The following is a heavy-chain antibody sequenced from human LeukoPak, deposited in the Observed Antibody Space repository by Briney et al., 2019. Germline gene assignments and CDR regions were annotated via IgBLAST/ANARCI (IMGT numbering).Heavy chain of an antibody. D-gene: IGHD1-14*01. CDR2: LYSDGNT. J-gene: IGHJ4*02. CDR3: ARGVEPLAANTLAY. CDR1: GLTVINND. Sequence: GGSLRLSCAASGLTVINNDMTWVRQAPGKGLEWVSVLYSDGNTKYADSVQGRFTISRDNSKNTLYLEMNSLSPEDTAVYYCARGVEPLAANTLAYWGQGTLVTVSS. V-gene: IGHV3-53*01.